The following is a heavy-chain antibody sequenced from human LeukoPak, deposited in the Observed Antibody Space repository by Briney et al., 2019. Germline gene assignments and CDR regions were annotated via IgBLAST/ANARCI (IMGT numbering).Heavy chain of an antibody. D-gene: IGHD6-13*01. CDR2: ISGSGGST. J-gene: IGHJ4*02. CDR1: GFTFRSYA. CDR3: AKVMDSYSSSWYQNPYYFDY. Sequence: PGGSLRLSCAVSGFTFRSYAMSWVRQAPGKGLEWVSVISGSGGSTYYADSVKGRFTISRDNSKNTLYLQMNSLRAEDTAVYYCAKVMDSYSSSWYQNPYYFDYWGQGTLVTVSS. V-gene: IGHV3-23*01.